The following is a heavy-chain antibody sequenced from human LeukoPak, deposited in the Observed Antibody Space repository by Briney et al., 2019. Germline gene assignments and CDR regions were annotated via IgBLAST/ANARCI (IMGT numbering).Heavy chain of an antibody. V-gene: IGHV4-39*01. D-gene: IGHD6-13*01. J-gene: IGHJ4*02. CDR3: ARHAGGIAAAGTRPFDY. CDR1: GGSFSSSTHY. CDR2: IHYSGST. Sequence: SETLSLTCTVSGGSFSSSTHYWGWVRQPPGKGLEWIGSIHYSGSTYYTPSLKSRVTISVDTSKNQFSLKLSSVTAADTAVYYCARHAGGIAAAGTRPFDYWGQGTLVTVSS.